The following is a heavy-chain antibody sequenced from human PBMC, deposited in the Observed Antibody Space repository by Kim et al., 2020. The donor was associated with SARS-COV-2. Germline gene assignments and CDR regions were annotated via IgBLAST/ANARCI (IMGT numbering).Heavy chain of an antibody. J-gene: IGHJ4*02. CDR3: ARDRGKQDDY. V-gene: IGHV3-74*01. D-gene: IGHD5-12*01. Sequence: YAGSVSGRFTVSRDNAKNKLSQQMDSRRTEDTAVYYCARDRGKQDDYWGQGTLVTVSS.